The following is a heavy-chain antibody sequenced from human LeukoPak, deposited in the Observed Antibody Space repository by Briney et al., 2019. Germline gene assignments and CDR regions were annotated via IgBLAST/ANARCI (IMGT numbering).Heavy chain of an antibody. V-gene: IGHV4-39*01. CDR1: GGSISSSTYY. D-gene: IGHD6-19*01. Sequence: SETLSLTCTVSGGSISSSTYYWGWIRQPPGKGLEWIGTISYSGSTYYNPSLKSRVSISVDTSKNQFSLKLSSVTAADTAVFYCASRPGIAVAGTYWGQGTLVTVSS. CDR3: ASRPGIAVAGTY. J-gene: IGHJ4*02. CDR2: ISYSGST.